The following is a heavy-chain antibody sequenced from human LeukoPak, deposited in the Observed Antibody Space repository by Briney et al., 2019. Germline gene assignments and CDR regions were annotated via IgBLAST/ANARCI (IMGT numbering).Heavy chain of an antibody. J-gene: IGHJ3*02. Sequence: PGGSLRLSCAASGFTFSRYGMNWVRQAPGKGLEWVSYISSSRSTMYYADSVKGRFTISRDNAKNSLYLQMNSLRDEDTAVYYCARNGLGYYDSSGSRDAFDIWGQGTMVTVSS. V-gene: IGHV3-48*02. CDR3: ARNGLGYYDSSGSRDAFDI. D-gene: IGHD3-22*01. CDR1: GFTFSRYG. CDR2: ISSSRSTM.